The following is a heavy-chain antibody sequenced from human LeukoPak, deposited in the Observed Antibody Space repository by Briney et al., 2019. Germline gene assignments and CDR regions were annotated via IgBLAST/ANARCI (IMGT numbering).Heavy chain of an antibody. D-gene: IGHD6-13*01. CDR3: ARGGGDSSSSQDFDY. J-gene: IGHJ4*02. V-gene: IGHV4-59*01. CDR2: IHDSGNT. Sequence: PSETLSLTCTVSGGSISGYYWSWIRQPPGKGLEWIGFIHDSGNTYYNASLKSRVTISVDTSKNQLSLNLRSVAAADTAVYYCARGGGDSSSSQDFDYWGQGTLVTVSS. CDR1: GGSISGYY.